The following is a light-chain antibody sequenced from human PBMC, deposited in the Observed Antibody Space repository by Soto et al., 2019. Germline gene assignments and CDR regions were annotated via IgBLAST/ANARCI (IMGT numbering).Light chain of an antibody. CDR3: QQYDGPART. CDR2: DTS. J-gene: IGKJ1*01. Sequence: EIVLTQSPGTLSLSPGERATLSCRASQNISRTFLAWYQHKPGQAPRLLMYDTSSRATGIPDRFSGSGSGTDFTLTISRLEPEDFAVYLCQQYDGPARTFGQGTKVEIK. V-gene: IGKV3-20*01. CDR1: QNISRTF.